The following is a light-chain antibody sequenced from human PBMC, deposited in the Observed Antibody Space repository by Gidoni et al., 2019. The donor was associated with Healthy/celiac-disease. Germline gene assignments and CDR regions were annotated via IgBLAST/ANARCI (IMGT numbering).Light chain of an antibody. V-gene: IGKV1-33*01. J-gene: IGKJ3*01. Sequence: DIQMTQSPSSLSASVGDRVTITCQASQDISNYFNWYQQKPGKAPKLLIYDASNLETGVPSRFSGSGSGTDFTFSISSLQPEDIATYYCQQYDNLPLTFXPXTKVDIK. CDR1: QDISNY. CDR3: QQYDNLPLT. CDR2: DAS.